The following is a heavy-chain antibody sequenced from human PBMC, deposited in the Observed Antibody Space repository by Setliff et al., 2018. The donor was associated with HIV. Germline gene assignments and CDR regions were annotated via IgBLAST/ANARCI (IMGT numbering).Heavy chain of an antibody. V-gene: IGHV1-8*01. CDR1: GYSFARYG. J-gene: IGHJ4*02. CDR2: MNPNSGNT. CDR3: ARREQWGGPIG. Sequence: GASVKVSCKASGYSFARYGLSWVRQAPGQGLEWMGWMNPNSGNTGYAQKFQGRVTMTRDTSISTAYMELNNLKFEDTALYYCARREQWGGPIGWGQGTLVTVSS. D-gene: IGHD3-16*01.